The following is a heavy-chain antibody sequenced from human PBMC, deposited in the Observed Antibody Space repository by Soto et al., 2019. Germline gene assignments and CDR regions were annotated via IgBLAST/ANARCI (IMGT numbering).Heavy chain of an antibody. D-gene: IGHD5-12*01. V-gene: IGHV1-69*13. CDR1: GGTFSNYA. CDR3: ARPVEMATISRSYLFY. J-gene: IGHJ4*02. Sequence: GASVKVSCKASGGTFSNYAINWVRQAPGQGLEWMGGIIPIFGTANYAQKFQGRVTITADESTSTAYLDLSSLRSDDTAVYYCARPVEMATISRSYLFYWGQGTLVTVSS. CDR2: IIPIFGTA.